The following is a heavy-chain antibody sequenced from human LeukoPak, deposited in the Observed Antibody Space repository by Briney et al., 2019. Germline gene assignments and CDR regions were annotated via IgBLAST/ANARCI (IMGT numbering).Heavy chain of an antibody. D-gene: IGHD5-18*01. CDR2: IIPIFGTA. CDR3: AREVRIQLWDY. J-gene: IGHJ4*02. Sequence: GASVKVSCKASGGTFSSYAISWVRQAPGQGLEWMGRIIPIFGTANYAQKFQGRVTITTDESTGTAYMELSSLRSEDTAVYYCAREVRIQLWDYWGQGTLVTVSS. CDR1: GGTFSSYA. V-gene: IGHV1-69*05.